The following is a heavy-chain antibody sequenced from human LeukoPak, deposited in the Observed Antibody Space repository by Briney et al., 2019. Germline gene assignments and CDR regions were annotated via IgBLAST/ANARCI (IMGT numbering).Heavy chain of an antibody. D-gene: IGHD3-10*01. V-gene: IGHV3-30*03. CDR3: ARAFSLGGYAFDI. CDR2: ISYDGSNK. Sequence: GRSLRLSCAASGFTSSRYGMHWVRQAPGKGLEWVAVISYDGSNKYYADSVKGRFTISRDNSKNTLYLQMNSLRAEDTAVYYCARAFSLGGYAFDIWGQGTMVTVSS. J-gene: IGHJ3*02. CDR1: GFTSSRYG.